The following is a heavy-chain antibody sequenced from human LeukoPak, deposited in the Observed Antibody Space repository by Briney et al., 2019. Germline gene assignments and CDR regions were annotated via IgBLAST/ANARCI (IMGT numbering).Heavy chain of an antibody. Sequence: PGRSLRLSCAASGFTFSSYAMHWVRQAPGKGLEWVAVIPYDGSNKYYADSVKGRFTISRDNSKNTLYLQMNSLRAEDTAVYYCARDLLYDILTGYSPLGYWGQGTLVTVSS. V-gene: IGHV3-30-3*01. CDR2: IPYDGSNK. J-gene: IGHJ4*02. D-gene: IGHD3-9*01. CDR3: ARDLLYDILTGYSPLGY. CDR1: GFTFSSYA.